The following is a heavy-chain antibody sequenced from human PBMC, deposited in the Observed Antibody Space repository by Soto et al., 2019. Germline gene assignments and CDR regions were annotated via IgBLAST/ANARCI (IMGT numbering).Heavy chain of an antibody. V-gene: IGHV4-39*01. CDR3: ARWAQQRWFDP. CDR2: IYYSGST. Sequence: SETLSLTCTVSGGSISSSSYYWGWIRQPPGKGLEWIGSIYYSGSTYYNPSLKSRVTISVDTSKNQFSLKLSSVTAADTAVYYCARWAQQRWFDPWGQGTLVTVSS. J-gene: IGHJ5*02. D-gene: IGHD6-13*01. CDR1: GGSISSSSYY.